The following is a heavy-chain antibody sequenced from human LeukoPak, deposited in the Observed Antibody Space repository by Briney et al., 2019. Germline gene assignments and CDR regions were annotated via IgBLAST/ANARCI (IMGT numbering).Heavy chain of an antibody. D-gene: IGHD5-24*01. CDR3: AKDDAWLQYGN. V-gene: IGHV3-30*04. CDR2: VSYDESDK. CDR1: GFTFNNYA. J-gene: IGHJ4*02. Sequence: GGSLRLSCAASGFTFNNYAMNWVRQAPGKGLEWVAVVSYDESDKYYADSVKGRFTISRDNSKGTVYLQMNSLRPEDTAVYYCAKDDAWLQYGNWGRGTLVTVSS.